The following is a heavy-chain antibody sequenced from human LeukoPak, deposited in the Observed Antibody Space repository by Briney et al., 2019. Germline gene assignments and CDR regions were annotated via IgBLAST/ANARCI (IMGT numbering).Heavy chain of an antibody. CDR3: AKAPVTSCRGAYCYPFDS. CDR2: TSSSDAGT. Sequence: GGSLRLSCAASGFTLSTYAMSWVRQTPGKGLEWVAATSSSDAGTYHADSVRGRFTISRDNSKNTLYLQMDSLRAEDAAVYFCAKAPVTSCRGAYCYPFDSWGQGTLVTVSS. V-gene: IGHV3-23*01. CDR1: GFTLSTYA. D-gene: IGHD2-21*01. J-gene: IGHJ4*02.